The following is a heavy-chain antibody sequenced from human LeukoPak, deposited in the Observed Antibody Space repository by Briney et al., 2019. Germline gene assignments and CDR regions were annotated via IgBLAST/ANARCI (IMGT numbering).Heavy chain of an antibody. D-gene: IGHD4-23*01. CDR3: AKDLYPGTYAGNPDS. Sequence: SVKVSCKASGGTFSKNAITWVRQAPGQGLEWMGGIIPIFGSPNYAQKFEGSVTFTADISTSTAYMELTSLRSEDTAVYYCAKDLYPGTYAGNPDSWGQGTLVTVSS. J-gene: IGHJ4*02. V-gene: IGHV1-69*06. CDR2: IIPIFGSP. CDR1: GGTFSKNA.